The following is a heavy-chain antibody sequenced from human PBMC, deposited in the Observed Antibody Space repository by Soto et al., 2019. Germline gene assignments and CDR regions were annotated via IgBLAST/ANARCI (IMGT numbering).Heavy chain of an antibody. D-gene: IGHD1-26*01. CDR1: GHRFTAYW. J-gene: IGHJ6*02. V-gene: IGHV5-51*01. CDR2: IYPGDSDT. CDR3: ARDMSGGTYNYYYGMDV. Sequence: GESLKISCQGSGHRFTAYWIGWVRQMPGKGLEWMGIIYPGDSDTRYSPSFQGQVTISADKSISTAYLQWSSLKASDSATYYCARDMSGGTYNYYYGMDVWGQGTTVTVSS.